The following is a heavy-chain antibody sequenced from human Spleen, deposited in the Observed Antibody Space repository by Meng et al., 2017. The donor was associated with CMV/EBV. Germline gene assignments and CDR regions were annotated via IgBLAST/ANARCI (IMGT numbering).Heavy chain of an antibody. CDR2: IYSGGSST. Sequence: GESLKISCAASGFTFSSYAMSWVRQAPGKGLEWVSVIYSGGSSTYYADSVKGRFTISRDNSKNTLYLQMNSLRAEDTAVYSCARDRDLTTVVTGGLGYYGMDVWGQGTTVTVSS. CDR3: ARDRDLTTVVTGGLGYYGMDV. V-gene: IGHV3-23*03. CDR1: GFTFSSYA. D-gene: IGHD4-23*01. J-gene: IGHJ6*02.